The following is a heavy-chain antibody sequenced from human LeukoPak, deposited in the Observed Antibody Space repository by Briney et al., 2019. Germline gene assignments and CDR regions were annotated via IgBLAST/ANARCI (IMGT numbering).Heavy chain of an antibody. J-gene: IGHJ4*01. CDR2: FSCSGGRT. CDR1: GFTVSSNY. CDR3: ATTRLTRFVF. Sequence: PGGSLRLSCAVSGFTVSSNYMSWVRQAPGKGLEWVSAFSCSGGRTYYARSVKGRFTISRDNSSITLYLHVNSLRPGATALYYFATTRLTRFVFWGNGTLATVSS. V-gene: IGHV3-23*01. D-gene: IGHD1-14*01.